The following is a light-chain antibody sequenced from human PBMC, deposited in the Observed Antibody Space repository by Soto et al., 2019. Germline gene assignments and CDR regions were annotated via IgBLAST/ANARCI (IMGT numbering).Light chain of an antibody. J-gene: IGKJ2*02. Sequence: EIVMTQSPATLSVSSGERATLSCRASQSVSSNLAWYQQKPGQAPRLLIYGASTRATGIPARFSGSGSGTEFTLTISSLQSEDFAVYYCQQYNNWPPGCTFGQGTKLEIK. CDR3: QQYNNWPPGCT. CDR2: GAS. CDR1: QSVSSN. V-gene: IGKV3-15*01.